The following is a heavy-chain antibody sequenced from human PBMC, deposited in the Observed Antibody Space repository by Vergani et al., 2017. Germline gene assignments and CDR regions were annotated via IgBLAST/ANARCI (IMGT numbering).Heavy chain of an antibody. CDR2: IKSKTDGGTT. D-gene: IGHD2-2*01. V-gene: IGHV3-15*01. Sequence: EVQLVESGGGLVKPGGSLRLSCAASGFTFSNVWMSWVRQAPGKGLEWVGRIKSKTDGGTTDYAAPVKGRFTISRDDSKNTLYLQMNSLKTEDTAVYYCTTDPLVVVPAAILDYWGQGTLVTVSS. CDR1: GFTFSNVW. CDR3: TTDPLVVVPAAILDY. J-gene: IGHJ4*02.